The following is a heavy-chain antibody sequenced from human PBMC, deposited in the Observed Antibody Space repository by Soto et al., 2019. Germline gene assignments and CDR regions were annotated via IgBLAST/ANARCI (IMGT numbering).Heavy chain of an antibody. Sequence: EVQLVESGGGIVQPGGSLRLSCAASGFTFSSYWMHWVRQAPGKGLVWVSRINSDGSRTSYADSAKGRFTISRDNAKNTVYLQMNRLRAEDKVVYYCARGEGAYFDGNGYLGRHWGEGPLFTVSP. CDR2: INSDGSRT. D-gene: IGHD3-22*01. J-gene: IGHJ4*02. CDR1: GFTFSSYW. CDR3: ARGEGAYFDGNGYLGRH. V-gene: IGHV3-74*01.